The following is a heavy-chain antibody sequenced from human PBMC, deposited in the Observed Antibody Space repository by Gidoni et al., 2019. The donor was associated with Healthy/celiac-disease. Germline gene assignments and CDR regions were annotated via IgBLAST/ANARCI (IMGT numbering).Heavy chain of an antibody. V-gene: IGHV3-23*01. CDR1: GFTFSRYA. Sequence: VQLLVSVGGLVQPGGSLSLSCASSGFTFSRYAMSWVRQAPGKGLEWVSAISGSGGSTYYADSGKGRLTISRDNSKNTLYLQMNSLRAEDKAVYYGEKDPTMPPDYWGQGTLVTVSS. CDR3: EKDPTMPPDY. D-gene: IGHD2-2*01. J-gene: IGHJ4*02. CDR2: ISGSGGST.